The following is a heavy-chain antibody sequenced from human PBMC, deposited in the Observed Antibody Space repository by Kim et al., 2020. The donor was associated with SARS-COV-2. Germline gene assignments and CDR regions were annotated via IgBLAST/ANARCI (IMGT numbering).Heavy chain of an antibody. Sequence: STNYNPSLKSRVTISVDTSKNQFSLKLSSVTAADKAVYYCARRAMTGYYDYWGQGTLVTVSS. CDR2: ST. CDR3: ARRAMTGYYDY. V-gene: IGHV4-61*07. D-gene: IGHD3-9*01. J-gene: IGHJ4*02.